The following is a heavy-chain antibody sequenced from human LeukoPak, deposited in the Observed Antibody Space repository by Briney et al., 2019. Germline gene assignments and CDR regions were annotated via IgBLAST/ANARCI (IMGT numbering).Heavy chain of an antibody. J-gene: IGHJ4*02. CDR1: GFTFSSYA. CDR3: AKRYCSGGSCYFDY. Sequence: GGSLRLSCAASGFTFSSYAMSWVRQAPGKGLEWVSAISGSGGRTYYADSVKGRFTISRDNSKNTLYLQMNSLKAEDTAVYYCAKRYCSGGSCYFDYWGQGTLVTVSS. V-gene: IGHV3-23*01. CDR2: ISGSGGRT. D-gene: IGHD2-15*01.